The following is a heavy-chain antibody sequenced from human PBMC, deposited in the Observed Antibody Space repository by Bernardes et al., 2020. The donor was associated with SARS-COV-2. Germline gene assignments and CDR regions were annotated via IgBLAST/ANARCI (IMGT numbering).Heavy chain of an antibody. CDR2: ISAYNGNT. V-gene: IGHV1-18*01. J-gene: IGHJ6*02. Sequence: ASVKVSCKASGYTFTSYGISWVRQAPGQGLEWMGWISAYNGNTNYAQKLQGRVTMTTDTSTSTAYMELRSLRSDDTAVYYCARDLVVVNGRYYYYGMDVWGQGTTVTVSS. CDR1: GYTFTSYG. D-gene: IGHD2-2*01. CDR3: ARDLVVVNGRYYYYGMDV.